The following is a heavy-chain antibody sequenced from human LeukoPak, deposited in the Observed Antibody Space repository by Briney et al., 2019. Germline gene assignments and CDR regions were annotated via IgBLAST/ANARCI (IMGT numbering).Heavy chain of an antibody. CDR2: IYSGGST. Sequence: ETLSLTCTVSGGSISSSSHSWGWIRQPPGKGLEWVSVIYSGGSTYYADSVKGRFTISRDNSKNTLYLQMNSLRAEDTAVYYCARDWLPSFYGMDVWGQGTTVTVSS. CDR1: GGSISSSSHS. D-gene: IGHD5-12*01. J-gene: IGHJ6*02. V-gene: IGHV3-66*01. CDR3: ARDWLPSFYGMDV.